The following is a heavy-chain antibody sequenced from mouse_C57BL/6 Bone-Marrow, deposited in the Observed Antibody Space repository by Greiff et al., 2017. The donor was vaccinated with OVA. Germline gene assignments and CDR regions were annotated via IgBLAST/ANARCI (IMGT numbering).Heavy chain of an antibody. CDR3: ARFTTVVALHWYFDV. CDR1: GYTFTNYW. CDR2: IYPGSGST. D-gene: IGHD1-1*01. Sequence: QVQLQQPGAELVKPGASVKMSCKASGYTFTNYWITWVKQRPGQGLEWIGDIYPGSGSTNYNEKFKSKATLTVDISSSTAYMQLSSLTSEDSAVYYCARFTTVVALHWYFDVWGTGTTVTVSS. J-gene: IGHJ1*03. V-gene: IGHV1-55*01.